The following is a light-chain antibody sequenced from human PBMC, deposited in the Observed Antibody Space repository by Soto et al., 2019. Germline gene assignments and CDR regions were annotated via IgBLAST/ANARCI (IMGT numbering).Light chain of an antibody. Sequence: QSALTQPASVSGSPGQSITISCTGTSSDVGGYNYVSWYQQHIGKAPKLMIYDVSNRPSGVSNRFSGSKSGNTASLTISGLQAEDEADYYCSSYTSSSTVVFGGGTKLTVL. J-gene: IGLJ2*01. CDR3: SSYTSSSTVV. V-gene: IGLV2-14*01. CDR2: DVS. CDR1: SSDVGGYNY.